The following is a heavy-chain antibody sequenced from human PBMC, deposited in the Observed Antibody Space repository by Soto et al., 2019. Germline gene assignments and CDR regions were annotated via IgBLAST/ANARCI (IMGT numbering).Heavy chain of an antibody. D-gene: IGHD3-22*01. CDR3: AREWVQDSSGYYLYYFDY. CDR1: GGTFSSYA. Sequence: QVQLVQSGAEVKKPGSSVKVSCKASGGTFSSYAISWVRQAPGQGLEWMGGIIPIFGTANYAQKFQGRVTITADASTSTAYMELSSLSSEDTAVYYCAREWVQDSSGYYLYYFDYWGEGTLVTVSS. CDR2: IIPIFGTA. V-gene: IGHV1-69*12. J-gene: IGHJ4*02.